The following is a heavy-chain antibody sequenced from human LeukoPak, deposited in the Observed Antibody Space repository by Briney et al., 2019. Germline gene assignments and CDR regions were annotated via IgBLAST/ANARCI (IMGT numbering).Heavy chain of an antibody. J-gene: IGHJ4*02. D-gene: IGHD5-18*01. CDR2: ISSSSSNI. CDR1: GFTFSSYS. V-gene: IGHV3-21*01. CDR3: AREAAMVLYYFDY. Sequence: GGSLRLSRAASGFTFSSYSMNWVRQAPGKGLEWVSSISSSSSNIYYADSVKGRFTISRDNAKNSLYLQMNSLRAEDTAVYYCAREAAMVLYYFDYWGQGTLVTVSS.